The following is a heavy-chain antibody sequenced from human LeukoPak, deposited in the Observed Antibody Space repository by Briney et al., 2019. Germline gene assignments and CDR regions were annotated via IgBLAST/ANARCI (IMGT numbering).Heavy chain of an antibody. Sequence: WGSLRLSCAASRFAFSTYWMSWVRQAPGKGLEWVANIKDDGSEKYYVDSVKGRFTIYRDNAKNSLYLQMNRLRAEDTAVYYCARDSPGSSRFYHYYGLDVWGQGATVSVSS. D-gene: IGHD6-6*01. J-gene: IGHJ6*02. V-gene: IGHV3-7*05. CDR3: ARDSPGSSRFYHYYGLDV. CDR1: RFAFSTYW. CDR2: IKDDGSEK.